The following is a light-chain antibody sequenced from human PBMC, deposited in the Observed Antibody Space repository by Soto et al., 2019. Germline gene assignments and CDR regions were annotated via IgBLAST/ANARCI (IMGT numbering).Light chain of an antibody. J-gene: IGKJ3*01. Sequence: EIVMTQSPATLSVSPGEGATLSCRASQSVGSNLAWYQHKPGQAPRLLIYGASTRATDIPARFSGSGSGTEFTLTISSLQSEDFALYYCQQYNNWPPEVTFGPGTKVDMK. CDR1: QSVGSN. CDR2: GAS. V-gene: IGKV3-15*01. CDR3: QQYNNWPPEVT.